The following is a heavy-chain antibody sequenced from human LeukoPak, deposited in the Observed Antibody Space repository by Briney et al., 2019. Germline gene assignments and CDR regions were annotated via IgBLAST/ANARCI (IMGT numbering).Heavy chain of an antibody. CDR3: ARVAMVRGVIKAYYFDY. CDR2: IYYSGST. CDR1: GGSISSGGYY. D-gene: IGHD3-10*01. V-gene: IGHV4-31*03. J-gene: IGHJ4*02. Sequence: SQTLSLTCTVSGGSISSGGYYWSWIRQHPGKGLEWIGYIYYSGSTYHNPSLKSRVTISVDTSKNQFSLKLSSVTAADTAVYYCARVAMVRGVIKAYYFDYWGQGTLVTVSS.